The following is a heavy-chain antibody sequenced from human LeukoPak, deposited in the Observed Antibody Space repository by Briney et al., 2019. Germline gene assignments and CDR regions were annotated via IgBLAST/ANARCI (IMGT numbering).Heavy chain of an antibody. V-gene: IGHV3-30*03. CDR2: ISYDGSNK. CDR1: GFTFSSYG. D-gene: IGHD3/OR15-3a*01. J-gene: IGHJ3*02. CDR3: ARYGLGAHAFDI. Sequence: GGSLRLSCAASGFTFSSYGMHWVRQAPGKGLEWVAVISYDGSNKYYADSVKGRFTISRDNSKNTLYLQMNSLRAEDTAVYYCARYGLGAHAFDIWGQGTMVTVSS.